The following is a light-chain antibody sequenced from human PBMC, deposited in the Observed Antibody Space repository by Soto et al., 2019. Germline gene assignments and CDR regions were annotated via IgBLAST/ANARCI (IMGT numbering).Light chain of an antibody. J-gene: IGKJ2*01. CDR3: QQYDNLPYT. CDR1: QVIAKY. Sequence: DIQLTQSASSLSASVGDRVTITCQASQVIAKYLNWYQQKPGKAPNLLIYDISTLQIGVPSRFSGSGSGTDFTFTISDLQPEDIATYFCQQYDNLPYTFGQGTKVDI. CDR2: DIS. V-gene: IGKV1-33*01.